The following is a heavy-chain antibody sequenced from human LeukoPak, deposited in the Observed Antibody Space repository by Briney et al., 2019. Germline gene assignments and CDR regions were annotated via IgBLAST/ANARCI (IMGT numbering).Heavy chain of an antibody. CDR2: INPNSGGT. J-gene: IGHJ4*02. V-gene: IGHV1-2*02. Sequence: ASVKVSCKASGYTFTGYYMHWVRQAPGPGLEWMGWINPNSGGTDYAQRFQGRVTMTRDTSISTAYMELSRLRSDDTAVYYCARGPSSGWFLSQFDYWGQGTLVTVSS. CDR3: ARGPSSGWFLSQFDY. D-gene: IGHD6-19*01. CDR1: GYTFTGYY.